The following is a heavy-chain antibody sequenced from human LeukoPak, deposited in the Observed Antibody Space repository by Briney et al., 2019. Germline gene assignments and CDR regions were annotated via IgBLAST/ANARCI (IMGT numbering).Heavy chain of an antibody. CDR3: ARRSILTGYYNVFLVLDY. CDR2: ISGSGDDT. D-gene: IGHD3-9*01. CDR1: GSTFTDSY. V-gene: IGHV3-11*03. Sequence: GGSLRLSCAASGSTFTDSYMTWVRQAPGKGLEWLSYISGSGDDTNYADSVRGRFTISRDNAKNSLYLQMNSLRAEDTAVYYCARRSILTGYYNVFLVLDYWGQGTLVTVSS. J-gene: IGHJ4*02.